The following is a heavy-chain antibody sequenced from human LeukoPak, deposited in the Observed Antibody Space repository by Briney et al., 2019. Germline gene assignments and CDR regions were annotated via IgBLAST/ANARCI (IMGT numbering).Heavy chain of an antibody. Sequence: SETLSLTCTVSGGSISSYYWSWIRQPPGKGLEWIGYIYYSGSTNYNPSLKSRVTMSVDTSKNQFSLKLSSVTAADTAVYYCARDISYYYDSSGRDAFDIWGQGTMVTVSS. V-gene: IGHV4-59*12. CDR1: GGSISSYY. D-gene: IGHD3-22*01. CDR3: ARDISYYYDSSGRDAFDI. J-gene: IGHJ3*02. CDR2: IYYSGST.